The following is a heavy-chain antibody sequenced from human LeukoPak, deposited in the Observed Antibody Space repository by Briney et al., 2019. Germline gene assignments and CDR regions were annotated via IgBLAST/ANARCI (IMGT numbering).Heavy chain of an antibody. CDR3: AKEGFYCSGGSCYYGNY. CDR2: ISWNSGSM. Sequence: GRSLRLSCAASGFTFDDYAMHWVRQAPGKGLEWVSGISWNSGSMGYADSVKGRFTISRDNAKNSLYLQMNSLRAEDTALYYCAKEGFYCSGGSCYYGNYWGQGTLVTVSS. V-gene: IGHV3-9*01. D-gene: IGHD2-15*01. CDR1: GFTFDDYA. J-gene: IGHJ4*02.